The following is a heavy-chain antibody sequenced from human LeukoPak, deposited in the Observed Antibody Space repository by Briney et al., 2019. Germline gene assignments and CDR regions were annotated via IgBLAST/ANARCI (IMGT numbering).Heavy chain of an antibody. J-gene: IGHJ3*02. D-gene: IGHD4-17*01. V-gene: IGHV4-34*01. CDR3: ARGPEASYGNDAFDI. CDR2: INHSGST. CDR1: GGSFSGYY. Sequence: SETLSLTCAVYGGSFSGYYWSWIRQPPGKGLEWIGEINHSGSTNYNPSLKSRVTISVDTSKNQFSLKLSSVTAADTAVYYCARGPEASYGNDAFDIWGQGTMVTVSS.